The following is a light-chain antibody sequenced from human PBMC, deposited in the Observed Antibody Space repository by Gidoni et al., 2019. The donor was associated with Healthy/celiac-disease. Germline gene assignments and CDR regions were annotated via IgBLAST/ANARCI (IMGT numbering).Light chain of an antibody. CDR2: DAS. Sequence: DIQMTQSPSSLSASVGDRVTITCQASQAISNYLNWYQQQPGKAPKLLIYDASNLETGVPSRCSGSVYGTDFTFTISSLQPEDIATYYCQQYDNLPLAFGQGTKVEIK. CDR1: QAISNY. V-gene: IGKV1-33*01. J-gene: IGKJ1*01. CDR3: QQYDNLPLA.